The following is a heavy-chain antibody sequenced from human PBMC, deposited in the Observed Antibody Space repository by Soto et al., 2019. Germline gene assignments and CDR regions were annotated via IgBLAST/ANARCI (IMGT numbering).Heavy chain of an antibody. CDR2: IYYSGST. CDR1: GGSVSSGSYY. J-gene: IGHJ5*02. Sequence: SETLSLTCAVSGGSVSSGSYYWSWIRQPPGKGLEWIGYIYYSGSTNYNPSLKSRVTISVDTSKNQFSLKLSSVAAADTAVYYCARETNWFGWFDPWGQGTLVTVSS. V-gene: IGHV4-61*01. CDR3: ARETNWFGWFDP. D-gene: IGHD1-1*01.